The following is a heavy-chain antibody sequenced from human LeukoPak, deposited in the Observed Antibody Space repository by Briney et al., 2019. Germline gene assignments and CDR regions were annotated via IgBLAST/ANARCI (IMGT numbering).Heavy chain of an antibody. CDR1: GGSISSGSHH. CDR2: IYYSGST. D-gene: IGHD1-26*01. Sequence: SETLSLTCTVSGGSISSGSHHWGWFRQPPGKGLEWIGYIYYSGSTNYNPSLKSRVTISVDTSKNQFSLKLSSVTAADTAVYYCARRRYRIVGAQLDYWGQGTLVTVSS. CDR3: ARRRYRIVGAQLDY. V-gene: IGHV4-61*05. J-gene: IGHJ4*02.